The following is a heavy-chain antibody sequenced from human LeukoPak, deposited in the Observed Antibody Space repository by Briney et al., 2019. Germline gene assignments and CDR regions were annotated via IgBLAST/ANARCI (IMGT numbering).Heavy chain of an antibody. CDR3: AKGLTYSSSWPHDY. D-gene: IGHD6-13*01. CDR2: ISYDGSNK. V-gene: IGHV3-30*18. Sequence: GRSLRLSCAASGCTFSSYGRHWVRRAPGKGLERGAAISYDGSNKYYADSVKGRFTISRDNSKNTLYLQMNSLRAEDTAVYYCAKGLTYSSSWPHDYWGQGTLVTVSS. CDR1: GCTFSSYG. J-gene: IGHJ4*02.